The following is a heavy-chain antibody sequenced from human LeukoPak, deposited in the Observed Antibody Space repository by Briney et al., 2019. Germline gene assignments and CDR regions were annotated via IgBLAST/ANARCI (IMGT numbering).Heavy chain of an antibody. J-gene: IGHJ4*02. CDR2: IWYDGSNK. V-gene: IGHV3-33*01. CDR3: ARDPRDGYNYDFDY. Sequence: QSGGSLRLSCAASGFTFSSYGMHWVRQAPGKGLEWVAVIWYDGSNKYYADSVKGRFTISRDNSKNMLYLQMNSLRAEDTAVYYCARDPRDGYNYDFDYWGQGTLVTVSS. D-gene: IGHD5-12*01. CDR1: GFTFSSYG.